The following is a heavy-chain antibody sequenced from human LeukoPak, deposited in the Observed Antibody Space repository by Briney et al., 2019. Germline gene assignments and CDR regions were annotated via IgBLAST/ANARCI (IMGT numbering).Heavy chain of an antibody. D-gene: IGHD3-3*01. V-gene: IGHV4-61*08. CDR1: GGSISSGAYY. Sequence: SETLSLTCTVSGGSISSGAYYWSWIRQPPGKGLEWIGYIYYSGSTNYNPSLKSRVTISVDTSKNQFSLKLSSVTAADTAVYYCARDTRAYYYYGMDVWGQGTTVTVSS. CDR3: ARDTRAYYYYGMDV. CDR2: IYYSGST. J-gene: IGHJ6*02.